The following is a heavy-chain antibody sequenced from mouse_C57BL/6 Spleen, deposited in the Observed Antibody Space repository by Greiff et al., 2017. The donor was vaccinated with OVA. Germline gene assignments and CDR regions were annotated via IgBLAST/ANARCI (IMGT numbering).Heavy chain of an antibody. D-gene: IGHD1-1*01. CDR3: ARDRSTTVAGYFDV. J-gene: IGHJ1*03. V-gene: IGHV5-4*01. CDR2: VSDGGSYT. Sequence: EVHLVESGGGLVKPGGSLKLSCAASGFTFSSYAMSWVRQTPEKRLEWVATVSDGGSYTYYPDNVKGRFTISRDNAKNNLYLQMSHLKSEDTAMYYCARDRSTTVAGYFDVWGTGTTVTVSS. CDR1: GFTFSSYA.